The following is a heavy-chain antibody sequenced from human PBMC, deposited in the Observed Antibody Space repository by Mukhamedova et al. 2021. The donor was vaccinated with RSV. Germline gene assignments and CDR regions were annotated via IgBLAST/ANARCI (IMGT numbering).Heavy chain of an antibody. CDR3: AREDGAPDWRADY. D-gene: IGHD1-1*01. Sequence: GEVNYSGDGNYNPSLKSRVTISLDTSKNQFSLKLTSVTAADTAVYYCAREDGAPDWRADYWGQGTLVTVSS. CDR2: VNYSGDG. J-gene: IGHJ4*02. V-gene: IGHV4-34*01.